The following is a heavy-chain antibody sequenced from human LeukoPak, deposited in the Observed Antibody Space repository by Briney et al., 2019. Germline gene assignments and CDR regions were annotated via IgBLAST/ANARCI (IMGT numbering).Heavy chain of an antibody. CDR2: ISYDGSNK. CDR3: ARENVVVVVAATQRYFQH. J-gene: IGHJ1*01. D-gene: IGHD2-15*01. V-gene: IGHV3-30*04. CDR1: GFTFSSYA. Sequence: PGGSLRLSCAASGFTFSSYAMHWVRQAPGKGLEWVAVISYDGSNKYYADSVRGRFTISRDNSKNTLYLQMNSLRAEDTAVYYCARENVVVVVAATQRYFQHWGQGTLVTVSS.